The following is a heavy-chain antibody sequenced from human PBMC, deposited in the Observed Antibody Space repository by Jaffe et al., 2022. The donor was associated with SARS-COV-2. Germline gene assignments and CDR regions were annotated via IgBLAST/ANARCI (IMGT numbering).Heavy chain of an antibody. J-gene: IGHJ4*02. D-gene: IGHD6-13*01. CDR1: GDSISSSSYY. Sequence: QLQLQESGPGLVKPSETLSLTCTVSGDSISSSSYYWDWIRQPPGKGLEWIGSISYSGSTYYNPSLKSRLTISVDTSKNQFSLKLSSVTAADTAVYYCARKKWGLAAAGTGFDYWGQGTLVTVSS. CDR2: ISYSGST. CDR3: ARKKWGLAAAGTGFDY. V-gene: IGHV4-39*01.